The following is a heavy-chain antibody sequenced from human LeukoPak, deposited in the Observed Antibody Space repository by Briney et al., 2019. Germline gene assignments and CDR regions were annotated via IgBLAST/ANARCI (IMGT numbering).Heavy chain of an antibody. CDR2: IYASGST. V-gene: IGHV4-4*07. Sequence: SETLSLTCTVSGGSISTYYWSWLRQPAGKGLEWIGRIYASGSTNYNPSLTRRVTMSVDTPKNQFSLKPSSVTAADTAVYYCARSISGGAPFFDYWGQGTLVTVSS. CDR3: ARSISGGAPFFDY. J-gene: IGHJ4*02. D-gene: IGHD1-14*01. CDR1: GGSISTYY.